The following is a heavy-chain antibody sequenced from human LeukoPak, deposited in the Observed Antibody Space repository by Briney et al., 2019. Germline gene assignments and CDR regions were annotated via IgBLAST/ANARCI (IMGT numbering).Heavy chain of an antibody. D-gene: IGHD3-22*01. Sequence: PSETLSLTCTVSGGSISSSSYYWYSWGWIRQPPGKGLEWIGSIYYSGSTYYNPSLKSRVTISVDTSKNQFSLKLSPLTAADTAVYYCARAFYSSGYIDSWGQGTLVTVSS. CDR3: ARAFYSSGYIDS. V-gene: IGHV4-39*01. CDR2: IYYSGST. CDR1: GGSISSSSYY. J-gene: IGHJ4*02.